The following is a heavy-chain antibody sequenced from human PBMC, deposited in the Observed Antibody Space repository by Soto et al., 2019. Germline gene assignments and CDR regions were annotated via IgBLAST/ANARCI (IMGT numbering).Heavy chain of an antibody. CDR2: INYSGSA. Sequence: SETLSLTCTVSGGSINNSSFYWGWVRQPPGKRLEWIGSINYSGSANYNPSLKSRVTISVDTSKNQFSLKLSSVTAADTAVYYCARGDIKLELDSNYYYYYMDVWGKGTTVNVS. D-gene: IGHD1-7*01. CDR1: GGSINNSSFY. V-gene: IGHV4-39*07. J-gene: IGHJ6*03. CDR3: ARGDIKLELDSNYYYYYMDV.